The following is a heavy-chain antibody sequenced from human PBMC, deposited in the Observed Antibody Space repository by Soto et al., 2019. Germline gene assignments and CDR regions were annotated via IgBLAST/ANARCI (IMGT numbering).Heavy chain of an antibody. V-gene: IGHV4-59*01. CDR3: ARETSYSYHYYGIDV. CDR2: IYYSGRT. Sequence: QVQLQESGPGLVKPSETLSLTCTVSGGSISSYYWSWIRQPPGKGLEWIGYIYYSGRTNYNPSRKSLVTISVDTSKNQFSLKLSSVTAADTAVYYCARETSYSYHYYGIDVWGQGTTVTVSS. D-gene: IGHD4-4*01. J-gene: IGHJ6*02. CDR1: GGSISSYY.